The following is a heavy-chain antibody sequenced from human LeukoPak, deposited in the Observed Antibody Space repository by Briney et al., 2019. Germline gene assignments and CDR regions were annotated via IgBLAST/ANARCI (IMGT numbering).Heavy chain of an antibody. Sequence: PGRSLRLSCAASGFTFSNYGMHWVRQAPGKGLEWVAFISYDGSNKFYADSVKGRFTISRDNSKNTLYLQMNSLRAEDTAVYYCAILPPGASSSWYFSYYYYYMDVWGKGTTVTVSS. V-gene: IGHV3-30*03. CDR3: AILPPGASSSWYFSYYYYYMDV. D-gene: IGHD6-13*01. J-gene: IGHJ6*03. CDR2: ISYDGSNK. CDR1: GFTFSNYG.